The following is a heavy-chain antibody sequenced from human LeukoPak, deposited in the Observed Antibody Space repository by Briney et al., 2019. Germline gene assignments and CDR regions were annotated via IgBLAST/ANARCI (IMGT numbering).Heavy chain of an antibody. J-gene: IGHJ4*02. D-gene: IGHD3-22*01. CDR2: IIPIFGTA. Sequence: SVKVSCKASGGTFSSYAISWVRQAPGQGLEWMGGIIPIFGTADYAQKFQGRVTITADESTSAAYMELSSLRSEDTAVYYCARGRAAYAYYYDSSGYYPLDYWGQGTLVTVSS. CDR3: ARGRAAYAYYYDSSGYYPLDY. V-gene: IGHV1-69*13. CDR1: GGTFSSYA.